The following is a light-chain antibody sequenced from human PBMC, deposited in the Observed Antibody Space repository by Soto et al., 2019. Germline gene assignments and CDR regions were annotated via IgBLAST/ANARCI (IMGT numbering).Light chain of an antibody. CDR1: SSDVGTYNL. V-gene: IGLV2-23*01. Sequence: QSVLTQPASVSGSPGQSITISCTGTSSDVGTYNLVSWFQQHPGEAPKLMIYEGTKRPSGVSNRFSGSKSGNTASLTISGLQAEDEAHYYCCSYAGSGTMLFGGGTKVTVL. J-gene: IGLJ2*01. CDR3: CSYAGSGTML. CDR2: EGT.